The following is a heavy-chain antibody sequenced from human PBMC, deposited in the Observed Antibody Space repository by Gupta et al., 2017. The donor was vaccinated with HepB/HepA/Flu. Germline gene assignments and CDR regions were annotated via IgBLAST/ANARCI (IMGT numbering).Heavy chain of an antibody. Sequence: EVQLLESGGGLVQPGGSLRLSCAASGFTFSSYAMSWARQVPGQGLEWVSTITDSGYTYYADSVKGRFTISRDNSKNTLYLQMNSLRAEDTAVYFCAKRGFFDCWGQGTLVTVSS. CDR1: GFTFSSYA. D-gene: IGHD5-12*01. V-gene: IGHV3-23*01. CDR2: ITDSGYT. J-gene: IGHJ4*02. CDR3: AKRGFFDC.